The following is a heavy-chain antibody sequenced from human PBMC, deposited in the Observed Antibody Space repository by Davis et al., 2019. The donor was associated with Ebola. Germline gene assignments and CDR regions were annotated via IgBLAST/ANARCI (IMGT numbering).Heavy chain of an antibody. Sequence: GESLKISCAASGFTFSTYTMNWVRQAPGKGLEWVSSISASSGSTIYYADSVKGRFTISRDNAKNSLYLQMNSLRDEDTAVYYCARDMTTVTRRRWYFDLWGRGTLVTVSS. V-gene: IGHV3-48*02. CDR1: GFTFSTYT. CDR2: ISASSGSTI. D-gene: IGHD4-17*01. J-gene: IGHJ2*01. CDR3: ARDMTTVTRRRWYFDL.